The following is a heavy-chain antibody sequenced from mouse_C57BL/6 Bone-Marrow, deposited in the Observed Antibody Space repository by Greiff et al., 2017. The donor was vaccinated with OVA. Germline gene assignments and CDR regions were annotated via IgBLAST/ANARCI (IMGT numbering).Heavy chain of an antibody. V-gene: IGHV1-52*01. CDR1: GYTFTSYW. CDR3: ARGDYGCAC. CDR2: IDPSDSDT. Sequence: VQLQQPGAELARPGASVKLSCKASGYTFTSYWMHWVKQRPIQGLEWIGNIDPSDSDTNYNQKFKDKATLTVDKSSSTAYMQLNILTTEDSAVYYCARGDYGCACWGQGSLVTVSA. D-gene: IGHD1-2*01. J-gene: IGHJ3*01.